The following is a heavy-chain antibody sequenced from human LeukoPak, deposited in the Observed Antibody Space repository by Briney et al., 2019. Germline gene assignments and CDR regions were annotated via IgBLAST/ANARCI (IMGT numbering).Heavy chain of an antibody. V-gene: IGHV1-18*01. CDR3: ARASFDH. J-gene: IGHJ4*02. CDR1: GYTFVTYG. CDR2: ISTYNGNT. Sequence: ASVRVSCKASGYTFVTYGINWVRQAPRQGPEWIGWISTYNGNTKYALKFQDRVTLTRDTSTTTAYMELKSLTSDDRAVYYCARASFDHWGQGTLVIVSS.